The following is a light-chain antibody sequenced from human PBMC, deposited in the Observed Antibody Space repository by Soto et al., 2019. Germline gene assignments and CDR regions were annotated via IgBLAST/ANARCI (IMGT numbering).Light chain of an antibody. V-gene: IGLV2-14*03. CDR1: SSDVGCYNY. Sequence: QSALTQPASVSGSPGQSITISCTGTSSDVGCYNYVSWYQQHPGKAPKLMIYDVINRPSGVSNRFSGSKSGNSASLTISGLQAEDEADYYCSSYTSSSTYVVFGGGTKLTVL. J-gene: IGLJ2*01. CDR3: SSYTSSSTYVV. CDR2: DVI.